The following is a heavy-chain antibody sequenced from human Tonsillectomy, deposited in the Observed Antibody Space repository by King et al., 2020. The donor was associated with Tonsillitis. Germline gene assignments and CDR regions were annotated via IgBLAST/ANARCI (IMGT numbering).Heavy chain of an antibody. Sequence: QLVQSGAEVKKPGASVKVSCKASGYTFTKYFMHWVRQAPGQGLEWMGVINPSDGSTSYAQKLQGRFTMTRDTSTSTVYLEMSSLRAEDTAVYYCATQGRGTWDLIRVLNWRVPHYLDFWGQGSLVTVSS. CDR3: ATQGRGTWDLIRVLNWRVPHYLDF. J-gene: IGHJ4*02. CDR1: GYTFTKYF. V-gene: IGHV1-46*03. CDR2: INPSDGST. D-gene: IGHD1-1*01.